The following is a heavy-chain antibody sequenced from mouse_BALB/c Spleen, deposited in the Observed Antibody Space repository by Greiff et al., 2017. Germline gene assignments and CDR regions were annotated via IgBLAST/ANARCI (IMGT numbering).Heavy chain of an antibody. CDR1: GFNIKDTY. CDR2: IDPANGNT. Sequence: VQLKQSGAELVKPGASVKLSCTASGFNIKDTYMHWVKQRPEQGLEWIGRIDPANGNTKYDPKFKDKATLTADKSSSTAYMQLSSLTSEDSAVYYCARVNYGRSFAYWGQGTLVTVSA. V-gene: IGHV14-3*02. J-gene: IGHJ3*01. D-gene: IGHD1-1*01. CDR3: ARVNYGRSFAY.